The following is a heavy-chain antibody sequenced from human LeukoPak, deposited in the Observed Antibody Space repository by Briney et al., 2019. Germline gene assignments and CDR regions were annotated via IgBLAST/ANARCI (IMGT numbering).Heavy chain of an antibody. Sequence: SVKASCKASGGTFSSYAISWVRQAPGQGLEWMGGIIPIFGTANYAQKFQGRVTITADESTSTAYMELSSLRSEDTAVYYCARAPPGIAVAGEPMGYFDYWGQGTLVTVSS. V-gene: IGHV1-69*13. CDR2: IIPIFGTA. D-gene: IGHD6-19*01. J-gene: IGHJ4*02. CDR3: ARAPPGIAVAGEPMGYFDY. CDR1: GGTFSSYA.